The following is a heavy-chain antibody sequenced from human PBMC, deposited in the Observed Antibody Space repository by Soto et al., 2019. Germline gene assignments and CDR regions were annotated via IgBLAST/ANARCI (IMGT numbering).Heavy chain of an antibody. V-gene: IGHV3-15*01. CDR1: GFIFSNAW. D-gene: IGHD3-3*01. CDR2: IKSKADGGTT. CDR3: ATGWSSKDY. Sequence: GGSLRLSCAASGFIFSNAWMSWVRQAPGKGLEWVGRIKSKADGGTTNYAAPVKGRFNISRDGSKNTLYLQMNGLKTEDTAVYYCATGWSSKDYWGQGTLVTVSS. J-gene: IGHJ4*01.